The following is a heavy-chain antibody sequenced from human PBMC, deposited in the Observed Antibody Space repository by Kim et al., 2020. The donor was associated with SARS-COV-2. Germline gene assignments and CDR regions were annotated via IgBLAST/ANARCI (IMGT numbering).Heavy chain of an antibody. CDR3: ARVWSGWSNFDY. Sequence: GGSLRLSCAASGFTFSTYAMTWIRQAPGKGLDYVSYISPNSDVTHYADSVKGRLTISRDNAKNSLSLQMNSLRDEDTAVYYCARVWSGWSNFDYWGQGTVVTVSS. CDR2: ISPNSDVT. V-gene: IGHV3-48*02. CDR1: GFTFSTYA. J-gene: IGHJ4*02. D-gene: IGHD3-3*01.